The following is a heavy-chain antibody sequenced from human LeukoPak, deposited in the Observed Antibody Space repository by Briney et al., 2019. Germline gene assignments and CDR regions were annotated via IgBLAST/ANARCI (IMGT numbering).Heavy chain of an antibody. V-gene: IGHV4-59*11. D-gene: IGHD3-10*01. CDR2: IYYTGTT. CDR1: GVSINSRY. Sequence: PSETLSLTCTVSGVSINSRYWNWIRQPPGKGLEWIGHIYYTGTTNYNPSLKSRVTISVDRSKNHFSLKLKSVTNADTAVYYCARAGPWQIDPWGQGILVTVSS. CDR3: ARAGPWQIDP. J-gene: IGHJ5*02.